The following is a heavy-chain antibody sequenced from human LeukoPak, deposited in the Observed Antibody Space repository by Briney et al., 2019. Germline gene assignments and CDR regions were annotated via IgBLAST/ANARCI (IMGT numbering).Heavy chain of an antibody. J-gene: IGHJ4*02. CDR2: IFQTGST. CDR3: ARRAGATRKLDY. V-gene: IGHV4-4*02. D-gene: IGHD1-26*01. CDR1: GGSIRSNNW. Sequence: SGTLSLTCGVSGGSIRSNNWWSWVRPPPGKGLEWIGEIFQTGSTNYNPALKSRVTISADKSNNHFSLRLTFVTAADTAVYYCARRAGATRKLDYWGQGTLVTVSS.